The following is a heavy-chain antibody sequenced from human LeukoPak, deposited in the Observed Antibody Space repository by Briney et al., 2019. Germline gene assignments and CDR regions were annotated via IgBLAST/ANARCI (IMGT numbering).Heavy chain of an antibody. Sequence: GGSLRLSCAASGFTFSSYSMNWVRQAPGKGLEWVSSISSSSSYIYYADSVKGRFTISRDNSKNTLYLQMISLRAEDTAVYYCAKQDYDFWSGYYTVDYWGQGTLVTVSS. CDR1: GFTFSSYS. CDR3: AKQDYDFWSGYYTVDY. J-gene: IGHJ4*02. CDR2: ISSSSSYI. V-gene: IGHV3-21*04. D-gene: IGHD3-3*01.